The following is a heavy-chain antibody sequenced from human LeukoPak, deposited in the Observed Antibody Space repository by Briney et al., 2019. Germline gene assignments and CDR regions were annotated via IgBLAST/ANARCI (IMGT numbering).Heavy chain of an antibody. CDR3: ARGSGCSSTSCPYYYMDV. Sequence: ASVKVSCKASGYTFTGYYMHWVRHAPGQGLEWMGWINPNSGGTNYAQKFQGRVTMTRDTSISTAYMELSRLRSDDTAVYYCARGSGCSSTSCPYYYMDVWGKGTTVTVSS. D-gene: IGHD2-2*01. CDR1: GYTFTGYY. V-gene: IGHV1-2*02. J-gene: IGHJ6*03. CDR2: INPNSGGT.